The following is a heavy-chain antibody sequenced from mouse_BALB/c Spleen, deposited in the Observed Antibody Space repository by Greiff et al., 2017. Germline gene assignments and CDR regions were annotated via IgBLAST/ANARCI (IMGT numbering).Heavy chain of an antibody. D-gene: IGHD2-3*01. CDR2: INSNGGST. J-gene: IGHJ3*01. CDR3: AREGGYYWFAY. CDR1: GFTFSSYG. V-gene: IGHV5-6-3*01. Sequence: EVNVVESGGGLVQPGGSLKLSCAASGFTFSSYGMSWVRQTPDKRLELVATINSNGGSTYYPDSVKGRFTISRDNAKNTLYLQMSSLKSEDTAMYYCAREGGYYWFAYWGQGTLVTVSA.